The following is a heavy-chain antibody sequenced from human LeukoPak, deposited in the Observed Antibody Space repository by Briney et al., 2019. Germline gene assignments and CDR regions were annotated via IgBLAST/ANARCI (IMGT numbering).Heavy chain of an antibody. Sequence: ASVKVSCKASGYTFTGYYMHWVRQAPGQGLEWMGWINPNSGGTNYAQKFQGRVAMTRDTSISTAYMELSRLRSDDTAVYYCARGYQVAAAGMDVWGQGTTVTVSS. CDR2: INPNSGGT. V-gene: IGHV1-2*02. CDR1: GYTFTGYY. CDR3: ARGYQVAAAGMDV. D-gene: IGHD6-13*01. J-gene: IGHJ6*02.